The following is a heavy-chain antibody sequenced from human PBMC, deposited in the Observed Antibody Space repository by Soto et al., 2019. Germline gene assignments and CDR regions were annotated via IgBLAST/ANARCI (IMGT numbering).Heavy chain of an antibody. CDR1: GGSVNSGGSY. CDR3: ARDFRSSTAEYFQH. V-gene: IGHV4-31*03. CDR2: IYYSGTT. Sequence: PSETLSLTCTVSGGSVNSGGSYWSWIRQHPGKGLEWIGSIYYSGTTFYSPSLKSRVSISLDTSKNQFSLNLASMTAADTAVHYCARDFRSSTAEYFQHWGQGNLVTV. J-gene: IGHJ1*01.